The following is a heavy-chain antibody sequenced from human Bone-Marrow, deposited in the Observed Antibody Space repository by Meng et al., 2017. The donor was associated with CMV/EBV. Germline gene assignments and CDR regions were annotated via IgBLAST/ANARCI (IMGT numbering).Heavy chain of an antibody. V-gene: IGHV1-18*01. CDR1: GYTFTSYG. D-gene: IGHD1-14*01. Sequence: ASMKVSCKASGYTFTSYGISWVRQAPGQGLEWMGWISAYNGNTNYAQKFQGRVTITTDESTSTAYMELSSLRSEDTAVYYCASSFVRSVHLNKPYRYYFDYWGQGTLVTVSS. CDR2: ISAYNGNT. CDR3: ASSFVRSVHLNKPYRYYFDY. J-gene: IGHJ4*02.